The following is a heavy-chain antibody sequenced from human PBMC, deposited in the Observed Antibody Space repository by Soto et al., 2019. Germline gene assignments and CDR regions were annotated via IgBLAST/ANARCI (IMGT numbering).Heavy chain of an antibody. CDR1: GGSLSNYG. CDR2: IIPVFGTA. Sequence: QVQLVQSGAEVKKPGSSVKVSCKASGGSLSNYGISWVRQAPGQGLEWMGGIIPVFGTANYAQKFQGGVTITADESTSTVYMDVTSLKSEATAIYYCARGDATKIVVTTYDATDVWGQGTTVTVSS. D-gene: IGHD4-17*01. J-gene: IGHJ6*02. CDR3: ARGDATKIVVTTYDATDV. V-gene: IGHV1-69*12.